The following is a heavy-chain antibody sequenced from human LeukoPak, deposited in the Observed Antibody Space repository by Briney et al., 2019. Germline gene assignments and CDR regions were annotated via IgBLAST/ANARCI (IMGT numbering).Heavy chain of an antibody. CDR1: GYSFTSYW. CDR2: IYPGDSDT. Sequence: AGESLKISCKSSGYSFTSYWIGWVRQMPGKGLEWMGIIYPGDSDTRYSPSFQGQVSISADKSISTAYLQWSSLEASDTAMYFCARRYNTQFFDYWGQGTLVTVSS. D-gene: IGHD1-14*01. V-gene: IGHV5-51*01. CDR3: ARRYNTQFFDY. J-gene: IGHJ4*02.